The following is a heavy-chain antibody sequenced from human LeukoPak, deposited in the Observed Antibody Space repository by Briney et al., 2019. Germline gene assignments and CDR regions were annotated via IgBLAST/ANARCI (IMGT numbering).Heavy chain of an antibody. J-gene: IGHJ4*02. Sequence: ASVKVSCKASGYTFTGYYMHWVRQAPGQGLEWMGRINPNSVGTNYAQKFQGRVTMTRDTSISTAYMELSRLRSDDTAVYYCARIRFSGTTRSTNFDYWGQGTLVTVSS. CDR2: INPNSVGT. D-gene: IGHD1-1*01. CDR1: GYTFTGYY. V-gene: IGHV1-2*06. CDR3: ARIRFSGTTRSTNFDY.